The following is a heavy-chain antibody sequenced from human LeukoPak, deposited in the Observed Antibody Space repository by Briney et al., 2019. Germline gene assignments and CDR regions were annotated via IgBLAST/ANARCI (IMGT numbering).Heavy chain of an antibody. CDR1: GFTFSSYA. J-gene: IGHJ5*02. V-gene: IGHV3-23*01. D-gene: IGHD6-13*01. CDR3: AKDPDTEYSSSWYNWFDP. CDR2: ISGSGGST. Sequence: GGSLRLSCAASGFTFSSYAMSWVRQAPGKGLEWVSAISGSGGSTYYADSVKGRFTISGDNSKNTLYLQMNSLRAEDTAVYYCAKDPDTEYSSSWYNWFDPWGQGTLVTVSS.